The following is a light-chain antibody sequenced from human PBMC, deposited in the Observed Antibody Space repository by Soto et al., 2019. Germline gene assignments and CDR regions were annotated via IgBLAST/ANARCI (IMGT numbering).Light chain of an antibody. Sequence: DIQMTQSPSSLSASVGDRVTITCRASQSISSYLNCYQQKPGKAPKLLIYAASSLQSGVPSRFSGRGSGTDFPLTISSLQPEDFATYYCQQRYSTPRTFGQGTKLESK. CDR1: QSISSY. CDR2: AAS. CDR3: QQRYSTPRT. J-gene: IGKJ2*02. V-gene: IGKV1-39*01.